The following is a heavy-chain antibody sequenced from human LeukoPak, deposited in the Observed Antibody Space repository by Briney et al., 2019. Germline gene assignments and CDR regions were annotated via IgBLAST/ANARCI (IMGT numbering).Heavy chain of an antibody. CDR1: GGXISSYY. J-gene: IGHJ3*02. V-gene: IGHV4-4*07. CDR2: IYSSGST. D-gene: IGHD4/OR15-4a*01. Sequence: SETLSLTCIVSGGXISSYYCSWIRQPAGKGLQWIGRIYSSGSTDYGPSLKSRVTMSVDTSKNQFSLQLFSVTAADTALYYCARGYGAATREAFDIWGQGTLVTVSS. CDR3: ARGYGAATREAFDI.